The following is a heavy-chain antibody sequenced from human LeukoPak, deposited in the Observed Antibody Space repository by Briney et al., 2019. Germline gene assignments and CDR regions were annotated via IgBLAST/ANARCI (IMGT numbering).Heavy chain of an antibody. CDR3: ARVGYYYDSSGYFDY. V-gene: IGHV3-21*01. J-gene: IGHJ4*02. CDR1: GFTFSSYS. CDR2: ISSSSSYI. D-gene: IGHD3-22*01. Sequence: GGSLRLSCAASGFTFSSYSMNWVRQAPGKGLEWVSSISSSSSYIYYADSVKGRFTISRDNAKNSLYLQMNSLRAQDTAVYYCARVGYYYDSSGYFDYWGQGTLVTVSS.